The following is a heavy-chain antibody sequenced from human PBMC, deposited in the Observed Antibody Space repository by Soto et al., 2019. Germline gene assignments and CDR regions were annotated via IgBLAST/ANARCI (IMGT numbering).Heavy chain of an antibody. J-gene: IGHJ3*02. V-gene: IGHV3-33*01. CDR2: IWYDGSNK. Sequence: QVQLVESGGGVVQPGRSLRLSCAASGFTFSSYGMHWVRQAPGKGLEWVAVIWYDGSNKYYADSVKGRFTISRDNSKNTLYLQMNSLRAEDTAVYYCARTLRFGEFQDAFDIWGQGTMVTVSS. CDR3: ARTLRFGEFQDAFDI. D-gene: IGHD3-10*01. CDR1: GFTFSSYG.